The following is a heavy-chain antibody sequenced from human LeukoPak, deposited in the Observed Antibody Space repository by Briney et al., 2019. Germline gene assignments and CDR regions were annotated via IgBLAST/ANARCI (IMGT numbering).Heavy chain of an antibody. D-gene: IGHD5-24*01. CDR1: GFTFSRYG. CDR2: ISYDGTDK. CDR3: ARARSGDGFNLDY. J-gene: IGHJ4*02. Sequence: PGGSLRLSCAASGFTFSRYGMHWVRQAPGKGLDWLAVISYDGTDKYYADSVKGRFPISRDNSKNTLYLQMNSLRAEDTAVYFCARARSGDGFNLDYWGEGTLVTVSS. V-gene: IGHV3-33*01.